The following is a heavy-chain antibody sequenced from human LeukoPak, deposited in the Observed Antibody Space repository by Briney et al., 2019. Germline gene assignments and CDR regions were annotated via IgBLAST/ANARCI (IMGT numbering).Heavy chain of an antibody. CDR2: LSPDGSSS. V-gene: IGHV3-74*01. D-gene: IGHD1-26*01. Sequence: PGGSLRLSCAASGFTFSSYTMSWVRQAPGKGLVWVSRLSPDGSSSIYADSVKGRFTVSRDNAKNTVYLQMNSLRADDTAVYYCTRSPSLGGSYWGFDYWGQGALVTVSS. J-gene: IGHJ4*02. CDR3: TRSPSLGGSYWGFDY. CDR1: GFTFSSYT.